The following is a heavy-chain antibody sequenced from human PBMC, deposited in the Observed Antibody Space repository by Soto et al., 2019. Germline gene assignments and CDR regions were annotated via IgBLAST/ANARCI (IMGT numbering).Heavy chain of an antibody. J-gene: IGHJ4*02. CDR2: ISYDGSNK. CDR3: ARDAEGSYAYYAYYFDY. V-gene: IGHV3-30-3*01. CDR1: GFTFSSYA. Sequence: PGGSLRLSCAASGFTFSSYAMHWVRQAPGKGLEWVAVISYDGSNKYYADSVKGRFTISRDNSKNTLYLQMNSLRAEDTAVYYCARDAEGSYAYYAYYFDYWGQGTLVTVSS. D-gene: IGHD1-26*01.